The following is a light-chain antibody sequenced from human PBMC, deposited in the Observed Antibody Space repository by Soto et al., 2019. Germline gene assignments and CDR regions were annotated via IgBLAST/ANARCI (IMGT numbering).Light chain of an antibody. CDR2: CAS. CDR3: QQYYSIPRT. V-gene: IGKV4-1*01. CDR1: QSVLYTSNNKNY. J-gene: IGKJ1*01. Sequence: DIVMTQSPESLGVSLGERATINCKSSQSVLYTSNNKNYLAWYQQKPGQPPKLLIYCASTREIGVPDRFSGSGSGTDFSLTISSLQAEDVAVYYCQQYYSIPRTFGQGTKVEIK.